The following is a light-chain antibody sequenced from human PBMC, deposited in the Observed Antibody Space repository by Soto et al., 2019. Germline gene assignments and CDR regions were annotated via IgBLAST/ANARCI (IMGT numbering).Light chain of an antibody. J-gene: IGKJ2*01. V-gene: IGKV3-20*01. CDR1: QTIRGSY. CDR2: GAF. Sequence: EIVLAQSPGTLSLSPGERATLSCRASQTIRGSYLAWYQQKPGQAPRLLIYGAFSRATGIPDRFSGTESGTDFTLTISRLEPEDYAMYYCHQYGSSPWTFGQGTKVEIK. CDR3: HQYGSSPWT.